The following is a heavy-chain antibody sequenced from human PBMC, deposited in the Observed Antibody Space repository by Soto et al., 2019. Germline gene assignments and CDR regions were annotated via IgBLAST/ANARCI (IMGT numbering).Heavy chain of an antibody. CDR3: AKAKEDQLLYNWFDP. CDR1: GFTFSSYA. D-gene: IGHD2-2*01. Sequence: GVSLRLSCAASGFTFSSYAMSWVRQAPGKGLEWVSAISGSGGSTYYADSVKGRFTISRDNSKNTLYLQMNSLRAEDTAVYYCAKAKEDQLLYNWFDPGVKGNMVTGSS. J-gene: IGHJ5*02. CDR2: ISGSGGST. V-gene: IGHV3-23*01.